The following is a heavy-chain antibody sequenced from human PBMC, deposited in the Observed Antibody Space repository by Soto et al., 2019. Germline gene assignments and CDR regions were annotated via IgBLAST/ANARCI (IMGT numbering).Heavy chain of an antibody. J-gene: IGHJ5*02. V-gene: IGHV4-34*01. CDR2: INHSGST. CDR3: ARGGMIAVAGPQNYNWVDP. Sequence: AETLARTFAVYGGSFSCYYWSWIRQPPGKVLELIGEINHSGSTNYNPSLKSRVTISVDTSKNQFSLKLSSVTAADTAVYYCARGGMIAVAGPQNYNWVDPGGQLTMVTVSS. CDR1: GGSFSCYY. D-gene: IGHD6-19*01.